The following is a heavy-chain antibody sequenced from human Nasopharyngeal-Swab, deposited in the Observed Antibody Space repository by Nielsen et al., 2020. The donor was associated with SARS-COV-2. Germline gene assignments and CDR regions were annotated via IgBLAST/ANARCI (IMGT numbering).Heavy chain of an antibody. V-gene: IGHV4-61*01. J-gene: IGHJ4*02. CDR3: ARTTNTTPFDS. CDR1: GGSVSSDNYS. Sequence: SETLSLTCTVSGGSVSSDNYSWSWLRQPPGKGLEWIGYVVYSGRTNYNPSLKSRVTISADTSKDQSSLKLNSVTAADTAMYFCARTTNTTPFDSWGQGTLVAVSS. CDR2: VVYSGRT. D-gene: IGHD1-1*01.